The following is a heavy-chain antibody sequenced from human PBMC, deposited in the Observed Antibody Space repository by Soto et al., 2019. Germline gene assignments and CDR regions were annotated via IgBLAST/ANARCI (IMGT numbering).Heavy chain of an antibody. J-gene: IGHJ6*02. CDR3: ARPAIIGRDGYNYYYYYGMDV. D-gene: IGHD5-12*01. V-gene: IGHV4-39*01. CDR2: IYYSGST. Sequence: ASETLSLTCTVSGGSISSSSYYWGWIRQPPGKGLEWIGSIYYSGSTYYNPSLKSRVTISVDTSKNQFSLKLSSVTAADTAVYYCARPAIIGRDGYNYYYYYGMDVWGQGTTVTVSS. CDR1: GGSISSSSYY.